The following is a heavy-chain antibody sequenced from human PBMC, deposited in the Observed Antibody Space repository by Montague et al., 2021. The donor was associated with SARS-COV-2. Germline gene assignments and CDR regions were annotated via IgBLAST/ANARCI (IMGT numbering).Heavy chain of an antibody. D-gene: IGHD3-10*01. CDR2: MYYSGST. J-gene: IGHJ6*02. CDR1: GGSISSSNYH. Sequence: SETLSPTCTVSGGSISSSNYHWGWIRQPPGKGLEWIGNMYYSGSTYYNPSLKSRVTISIDTSKNQFSLKLSSVTAADTAVYYCARDDIVLQGVTKGMDVWGQGTTVTVSS. CDR3: ARDDIVLQGVTKGMDV. V-gene: IGHV4-39*07.